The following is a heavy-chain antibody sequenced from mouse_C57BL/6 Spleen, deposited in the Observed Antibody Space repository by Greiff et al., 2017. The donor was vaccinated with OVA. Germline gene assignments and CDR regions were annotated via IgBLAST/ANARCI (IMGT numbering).Heavy chain of an antibody. Sequence: EVQGVESGGGLVQPGGSLKLSCAASGFTFSDYYMYWVRQTPEKRLEWVAYISNGGGSTYYPDTVKGRFTISRDNAKNTLYLQMSRLKSEDTAMYYCARHGKSLPYWYFDVWGTGTTVTVSS. V-gene: IGHV5-12*01. J-gene: IGHJ1*03. CDR1: GFTFSDYY. D-gene: IGHD5-5*01. CDR2: ISNGGGST. CDR3: ARHGKSLPYWYFDV.